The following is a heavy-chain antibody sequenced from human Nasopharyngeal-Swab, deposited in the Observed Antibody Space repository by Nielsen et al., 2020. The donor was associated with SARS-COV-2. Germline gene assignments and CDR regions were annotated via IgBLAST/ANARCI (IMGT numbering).Heavy chain of an antibody. CDR3: ARTDSGSYTAYFDY. D-gene: IGHD1-26*01. CDR2: ISYDGGIK. J-gene: IGHJ4*02. CDR1: GFTGSSYA. V-gene: IGHV3-30-3*01. Sequence: GESLKISCVASGFTGSSYAMHWVRQAPGKGLEWVAVISYDGGIKNYADSVRGRFTISRDNSKNTLYLQMDSLRPEDTAVYYCARTDSGSYTAYFDYWGQGTQVTSPQ.